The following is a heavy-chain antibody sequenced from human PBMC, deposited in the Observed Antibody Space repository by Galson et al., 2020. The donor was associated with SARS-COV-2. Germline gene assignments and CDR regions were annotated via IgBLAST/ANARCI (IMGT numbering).Heavy chain of an antibody. D-gene: IGHD1-26*01. CDR3: AKVVAAYYYYYYGMDV. CDR1: GFTFSGYG. V-gene: IGHV3-30*18. Sequence: TGGSLRLSCAASGFTFSGYGMPWVRQAPGKGLEWVAVISYDGSNKYYADSVKGRFTISRDNSKNTRYLQMNSLGAEDTAVYYCAKVVAAYYYYYYGMDVWGQGTTVTVSS. J-gene: IGHJ6*02. CDR2: ISYDGSNK.